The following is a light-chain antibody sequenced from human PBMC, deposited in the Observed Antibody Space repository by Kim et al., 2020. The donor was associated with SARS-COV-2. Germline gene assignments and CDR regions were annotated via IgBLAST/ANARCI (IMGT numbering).Light chain of an antibody. J-gene: IGKJ4*01. CDR2: WAS. CDR3: QQFYSGPPT. Sequence: ATITCKSSLNILYSINNGNYLAWYHQKPGQPPTLLIYWASARHSGVPDRISGSGSGTDFTLTSNILQAEDVAVYFCQQFYSGPPTFGGGTKVDIK. CDR1: LNILYSINNGNY. V-gene: IGKV4-1*01.